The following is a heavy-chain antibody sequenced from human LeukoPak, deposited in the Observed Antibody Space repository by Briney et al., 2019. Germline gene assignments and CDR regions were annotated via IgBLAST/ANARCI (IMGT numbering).Heavy chain of an antibody. J-gene: IGHJ6*02. CDR1: GGTFSSYA. V-gene: IGHV1-69*04. D-gene: IGHD3-22*01. CDR3: ARETESLIVVHYYGMDV. Sequence: ASVKVSFKASGGTFSSYAISWVRQAPGQGLEWMGRIIPILGIANYAQKFQGRVTITADKSTSTAYMELSSLRSEDTAVYYCARETESLIVVHYYGMDVWGQGTTVTVSS. CDR2: IIPILGIA.